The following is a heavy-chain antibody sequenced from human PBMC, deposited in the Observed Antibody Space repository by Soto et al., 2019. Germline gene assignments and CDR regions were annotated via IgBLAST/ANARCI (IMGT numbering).Heavy chain of an antibody. CDR2: ISSDGTTT. CDR3: ARVPYCDSSGCYSCFAL. D-gene: IGHD3-22*01. V-gene: IGHV3-74*01. J-gene: IGHJ4*02. Sequence: EMQLVESGGGLVQPGGSLRLSCAASGFTFSNYYMHWVRQAPGKGPVWVSRISSDGTTTTYADSVKGRFTISRDNAKNTLYLQVNGLRADDSAVYYCARVPYCDSSGCYSCFALWGQGALVTVSS. CDR1: GFTFSNYY.